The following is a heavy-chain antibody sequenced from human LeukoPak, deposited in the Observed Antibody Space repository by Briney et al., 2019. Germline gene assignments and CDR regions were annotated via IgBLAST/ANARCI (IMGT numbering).Heavy chain of an antibody. D-gene: IGHD4-17*01. V-gene: IGHV3-30*18. CDR2: ISYDGSNK. J-gene: IGHJ6*03. CDR3: AKAVTVTTPKATYYYYMDV. Sequence: PGGSLRLSCAASGFTFSSYGMHWVRQAPGKGLEWVAVISYDGSNKYYADSVKGRFTISRDNSKNTLYLQMDSLRAEDTAVYYCAKAVTVTTPKATYYYYMDVWGKGTTVTISS. CDR1: GFTFSSYG.